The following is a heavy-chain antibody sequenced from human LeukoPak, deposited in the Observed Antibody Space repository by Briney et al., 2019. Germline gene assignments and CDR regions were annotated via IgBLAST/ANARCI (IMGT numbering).Heavy chain of an antibody. CDR3: AGTDFWSLSDY. Sequence: GGSLRLTCAASGLTFSNFEMNWVRQAPGKGLEWVSYISSSGSTIYYADSVKGRFTISRDNAKNSLYLQMNSLRAEDTAVYYCAGTDFWSLSDYWGQGTLVTVSS. V-gene: IGHV3-48*03. D-gene: IGHD3-3*01. CDR2: ISSSGSTI. CDR1: GLTFSNFE. J-gene: IGHJ4*02.